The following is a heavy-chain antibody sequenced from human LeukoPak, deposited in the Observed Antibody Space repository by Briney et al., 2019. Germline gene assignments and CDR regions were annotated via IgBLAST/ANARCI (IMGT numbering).Heavy chain of an antibody. Sequence: ASVKVSCKASGYTFTSYYMHWVRQAPGQGLEWVGLINTSGGSTSYAQKVKGRVTMTRDTSTSTVYLELSSLRSEDTAVYYCARGHDDRGAFDIWGQGTMVTVSS. CDR1: GYTFTSYY. D-gene: IGHD3-22*01. V-gene: IGHV1-46*01. CDR3: ARGHDDRGAFDI. CDR2: INTSGGST. J-gene: IGHJ3*02.